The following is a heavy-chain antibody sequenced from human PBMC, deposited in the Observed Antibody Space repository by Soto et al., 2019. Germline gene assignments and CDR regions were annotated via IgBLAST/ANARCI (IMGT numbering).Heavy chain of an antibody. CDR2: IKTDGSIT. CDR1: GFSFSSYW. V-gene: IGHV3-74*01. J-gene: IGHJ2*01. D-gene: IGHD3-16*01. CDR3: ARVKQGAGYFDL. Sequence: EVQLVESGGGLVQPGGSLRLSCAASGFSFSSYWMHWVRQAPGKGLVWVSRIKTDGSITNYADSVKGRFTISRDNAKNTLYVQMNSLRAEDTAVYYWARVKQGAGYFDLWGRGTLVTVSS.